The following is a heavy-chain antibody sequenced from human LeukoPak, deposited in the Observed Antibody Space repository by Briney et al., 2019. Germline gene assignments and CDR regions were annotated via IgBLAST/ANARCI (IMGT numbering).Heavy chain of an antibody. V-gene: IGHV1-8*01. CDR3: ARGTRWELLPLDY. Sequence: AASVKVSCKASGYTFTSYDINWVRQATGQGLEWMGWMNPNSGNTGYAQKFQGRVTMTRNTSISTAYMELSSLGSEDTAVYYCARGTRWELLPLDYWGQGTLVTVSS. D-gene: IGHD1-26*01. J-gene: IGHJ4*02. CDR1: GYTFTSYD. CDR2: MNPNSGNT.